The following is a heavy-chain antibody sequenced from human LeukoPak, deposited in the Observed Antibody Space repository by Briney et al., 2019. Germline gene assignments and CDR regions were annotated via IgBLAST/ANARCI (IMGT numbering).Heavy chain of an antibody. CDR2: ISSSSSYI. J-gene: IGHJ4*02. CDR1: GFTFSTYN. V-gene: IGHV3-21*01. D-gene: IGHD3-16*01. CDR3: ARFGQNLDY. Sequence: PGGSLRLSCTASGFTFSTYNMNWVRQAPGKGLEWVSSISSSSSYIYYADSVKGRFTISRDNAKNSLYLQMDSLRAEDTAVYYCARFGQNLDYWGQGTLVTVSS.